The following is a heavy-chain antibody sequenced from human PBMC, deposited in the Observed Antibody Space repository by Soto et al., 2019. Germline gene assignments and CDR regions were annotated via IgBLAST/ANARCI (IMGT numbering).Heavy chain of an antibody. CDR1: GGSISSGGAGSY. Sequence: QVQVQESGPGLVKPSQTLSLTCTVSGGSISSGGAGSYWTWIRQLPGKGLEWIGYIYYTGNTYYNPSLKSRPTISIDTSENQFSLKLTSVTAADTAVYFCASGHDAYKVRYWGQGTLVTVSS. CDR2: IYYTGNT. D-gene: IGHD1-1*01. J-gene: IGHJ4*02. V-gene: IGHV4-31*03. CDR3: ASGHDAYKVRY.